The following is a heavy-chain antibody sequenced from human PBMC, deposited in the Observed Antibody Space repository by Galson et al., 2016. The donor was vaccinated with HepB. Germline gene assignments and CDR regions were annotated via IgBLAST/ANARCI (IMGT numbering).Heavy chain of an antibody. CDR3: ARDGRGGGGNYPATGLDV. J-gene: IGHJ6*02. CDR1: EFTFSGYG. Sequence: SLRLSCAASEFTFSGYGMHWVRQAPGKGLDWVAVISNDGGNKYYADSGKGRFTISRDNSKKTLYLQMNSLRAEDTAVYYRARDGRGGGGNYPATGLDVWGQGTTVTVSS. V-gene: IGHV3-30*19. D-gene: IGHD1-7*01. CDR2: ISNDGGNK.